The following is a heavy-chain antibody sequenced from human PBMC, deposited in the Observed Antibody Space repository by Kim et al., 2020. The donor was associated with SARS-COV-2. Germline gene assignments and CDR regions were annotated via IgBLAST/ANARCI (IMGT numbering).Heavy chain of an antibody. D-gene: IGHD3-3*01. Sequence: SETLSLTCTVSGGSISSSSYYWGWIRQPPGKGLEWIGSIYYSGSTYYNPSLKSRVTISVDTSKNQFSLKLSSVTAADTAVYYCARTYYDFWSGYYTHNWFDPWGQGTLVTVSS. V-gene: IGHV4-39*01. CDR2: IYYSGST. CDR3: ARTYYDFWSGYYTHNWFDP. J-gene: IGHJ5*02. CDR1: GGSISSSSYY.